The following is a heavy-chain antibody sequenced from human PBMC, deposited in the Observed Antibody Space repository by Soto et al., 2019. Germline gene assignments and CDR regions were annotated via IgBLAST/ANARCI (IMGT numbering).Heavy chain of an antibody. CDR1: GGTFSSYA. CDR2: IIPIFGTA. V-gene: IGHV1-69*13. J-gene: IGHJ5*02. CDR3: ARDRGYYYPNWFDP. Sequence: SLKVSCKASGGTFSSYAISWVRQAPGQGLEWMGGIIPIFGTANYAQKFQGRVTITADESTSTAYMEPSSLRSEDTAVYYCARDRGYYYPNWFDPWGQGTLVTVPQ. D-gene: IGHD3-22*01.